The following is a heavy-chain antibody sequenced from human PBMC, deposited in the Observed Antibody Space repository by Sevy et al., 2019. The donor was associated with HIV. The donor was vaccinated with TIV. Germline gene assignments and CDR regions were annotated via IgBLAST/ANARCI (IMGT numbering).Heavy chain of an antibody. CDR3: ARAGAVGANTRADF. J-gene: IGHJ4*02. CDR2: ISADNDKT. D-gene: IGHD1-26*01. Sequence: ASVKVSSKASGYTFSTFGISWVRQAPGQGLEWMGWISADNDKTNFAQKLQGRFTMTTDTSTSTADMELRSLRSDETAVYYCARAGAVGANTRADFWGQGTLVTVSS. CDR1: GYTFSTFG. V-gene: IGHV1-18*01.